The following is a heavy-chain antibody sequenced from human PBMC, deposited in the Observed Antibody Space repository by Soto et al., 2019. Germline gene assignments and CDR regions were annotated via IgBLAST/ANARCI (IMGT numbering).Heavy chain of an antibody. Sequence: PSETLSLTCTVSGGSISTYYWSWIRQTPGKGLEWIGYIYYSGSTNYNPSLKSRVTISVDTSKNQFSLKLSSVTAADTAVYYCARHRTVTLFDYWGQGTLVTVSS. V-gene: IGHV4-59*01. CDR3: ARHRTVTLFDY. CDR1: GGSISTYY. D-gene: IGHD4-17*01. CDR2: IYYSGST. J-gene: IGHJ4*02.